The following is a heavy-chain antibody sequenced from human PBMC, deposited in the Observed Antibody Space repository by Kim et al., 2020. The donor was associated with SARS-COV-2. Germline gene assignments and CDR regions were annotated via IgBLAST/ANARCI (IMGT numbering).Heavy chain of an antibody. V-gene: IGHV4-59*08. CDR1: GDSISEYY. CDR2: VTYRGDT. J-gene: IGHJ5*02. CDR3: ARIGWKKYFDWLFWA. D-gene: IGHD3-9*01. Sequence: SETLSLTCAVSGDSISEYYWSWIRQPPGKGLEWIGFVTYRGDTNFNPSLQSRVTMSEDTSKRQFTLNLTSVTAADTAIYYCARIGWKKYFDWLFWAWGQGIRVTVSS.